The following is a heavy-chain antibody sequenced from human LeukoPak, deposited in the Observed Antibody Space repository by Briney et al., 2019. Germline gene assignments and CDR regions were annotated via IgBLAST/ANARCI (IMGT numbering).Heavy chain of an antibody. D-gene: IGHD4-17*01. J-gene: IGHJ4*02. V-gene: IGHV3-43*02. CDR2: INGVRDIT. CDR3: AKDIPTGDYVFDL. Sequence: GGSLRLSCAASGFTFGDYGMHWVRHPPGKGLDWLSFINGVRDITYHADYVKGRLTIYRDNHENSLYQQMNSLRTEDTALYYYAKDIPTGDYVFDLWRQGTLDRVSS. CDR1: GFTFGDYG.